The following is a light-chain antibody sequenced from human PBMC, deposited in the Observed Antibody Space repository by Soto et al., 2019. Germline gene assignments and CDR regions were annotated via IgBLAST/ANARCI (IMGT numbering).Light chain of an antibody. V-gene: IGLV1-51*02. CDR1: SSNIGKNY. CDR3: AAWDTSLIAYV. CDR2: ENN. J-gene: IGLJ1*01. Sequence: QSVLTQPPSVSAAPGQKVTISCSGSSSNIGKNYVSWYQQLPGTAPKLLIYENNKRPSGIPDRFSGSKSGTSATLGIAGLQTGDEADYYCAAWDTSLIAYVFGTGTKLTVL.